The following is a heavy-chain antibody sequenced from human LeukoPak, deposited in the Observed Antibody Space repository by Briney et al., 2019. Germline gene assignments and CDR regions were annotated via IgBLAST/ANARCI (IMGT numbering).Heavy chain of an antibody. CDR2: IYYSGST. V-gene: IGHV4-59*01. J-gene: IGHJ4*02. Sequence: PSETLSLTCTVSGGSISSSYWSWIRQPPGKGLEWIGYIYYSGSTNYNPSLKSRVTISVDTSKNQFSLKLSSVTAADTAVYYCARGTPRLLWFGESFDYWGQGTLVTVSS. D-gene: IGHD3-10*01. CDR3: ARGTPRLLWFGESFDY. CDR1: GGSISSSY.